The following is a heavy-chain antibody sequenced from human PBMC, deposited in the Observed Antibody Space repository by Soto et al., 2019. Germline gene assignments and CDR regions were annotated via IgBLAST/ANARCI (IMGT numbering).Heavy chain of an antibody. CDR1: GGSISSGGYS. CDR2: IYHSGIT. CDR3: ARGPPFQ. Sequence: PSETLSLTCAVSGGSISSGGYSWSWIRQPPGKGLEWIGYIYHSGITYYNPSLKSRVTISVDRSKNQFSLKLSSVTAADTAVYYCARGPPFQWGKGTLVTVSS. V-gene: IGHV4-30-2*01. J-gene: IGHJ4*02.